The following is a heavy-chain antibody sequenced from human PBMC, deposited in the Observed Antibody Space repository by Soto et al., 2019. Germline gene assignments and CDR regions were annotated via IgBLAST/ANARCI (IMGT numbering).Heavy chain of an antibody. D-gene: IGHD1-26*01. J-gene: IGHJ4*02. Sequence: QVKLVQSGAEVKKPGSSVKVSCKASGGTFSSYTISWVRQAPGQGLEWMGRIIPILGIANYAQKFQGRVTITEDKATSTDYRELSSLRSEDTAVYYCARDTVGAGYWGQGTLVTVSS. CDR3: ARDTVGAGY. V-gene: IGHV1-69*08. CDR1: GGTFSSYT. CDR2: IIPILGIA.